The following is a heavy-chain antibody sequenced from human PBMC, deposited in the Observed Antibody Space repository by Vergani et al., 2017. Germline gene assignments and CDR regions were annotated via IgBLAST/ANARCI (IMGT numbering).Heavy chain of an antibody. CDR3: ARETYFRGGSCYSA. Sequence: EVQLVESGGGLVQPGGSLRLSCAASGFTFSSFSMNWVRQAPGKGLEWISYISTSSGTIYYADSVKGRFTISRDNAKNSLYLQMNRLRDEDTAVYYCARETYFRGGSCYSAWGQGTLVTVSS. CDR2: ISTSSGTI. J-gene: IGHJ4*02. D-gene: IGHD2-15*01. CDR1: GFTFSSFS. V-gene: IGHV3-48*02.